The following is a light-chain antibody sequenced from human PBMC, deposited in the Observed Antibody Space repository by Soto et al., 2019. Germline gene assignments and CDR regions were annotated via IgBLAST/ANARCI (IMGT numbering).Light chain of an antibody. Sequence: EIVLTQSPGTLSLSPGERATLSCRASQSVRSSYLAWYQQKLGQAPRLLIYGVSNRATGIPDRFSVSGSVTDFTLTISRLESEDFEVYYCQQYGTSPRTFGQGTKVEIK. V-gene: IGKV3-20*01. J-gene: IGKJ1*01. CDR3: QQYGTSPRT. CDR1: QSVRSSY. CDR2: GVS.